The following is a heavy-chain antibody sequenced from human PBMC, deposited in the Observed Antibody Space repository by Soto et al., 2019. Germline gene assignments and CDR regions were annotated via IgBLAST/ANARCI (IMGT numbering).Heavy chain of an antibody. CDR2: IYSGGST. CDR1: GFTVSSNY. V-gene: IGHV3-53*01. Sequence: SLRLSCAASGFTVSSNYMSWVRQAPGKGLEWVSVIYSGGSTYYADSVKGRFTISRDNSKNTLYLQMNSLRAEDTAVYYCARAPTYYYYGMDVWGQGTTVTVSS. J-gene: IGHJ6*02. CDR3: ARAPTYYYYGMDV.